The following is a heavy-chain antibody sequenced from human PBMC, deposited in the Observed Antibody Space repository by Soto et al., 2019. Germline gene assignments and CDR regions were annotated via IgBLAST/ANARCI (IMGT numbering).Heavy chain of an antibody. J-gene: IGHJ4*02. CDR2: IGYDGSNK. Sequence: GGSLRLSCAASGFTFKSYGMHWVRQAPGKGLEWVAVIGYDGSNKYYADSVKGRFTISRDNSKNTLYLQMNSLRAEDTAVYYCARESPYCRSTSCPFDYWGQGT. D-gene: IGHD2-2*01. CDR3: ARESPYCRSTSCPFDY. V-gene: IGHV3-33*01. CDR1: GFTFKSYG.